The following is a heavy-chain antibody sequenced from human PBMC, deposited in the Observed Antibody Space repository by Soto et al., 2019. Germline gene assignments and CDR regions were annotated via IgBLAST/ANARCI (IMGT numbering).Heavy chain of an antibody. CDR3: ARGSKGGLGRPLDY. V-gene: IGHV4-31*03. J-gene: IGHJ4*02. D-gene: IGHD2-15*01. Sequence: PSETLSLTCNVSGGSISSGGYYWSWIRQHPGKGLEWIGYIYYSGSTYYNPSLKSRVTISVDTSKHQFSLKLSSVTAADTGVYYCARGSKGGLGRPLDYWSQGTRVTVSS. CDR1: GGSISSGGYY. CDR2: IYYSGST.